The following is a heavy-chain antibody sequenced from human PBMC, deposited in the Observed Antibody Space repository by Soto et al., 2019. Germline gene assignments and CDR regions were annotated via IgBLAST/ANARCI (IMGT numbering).Heavy chain of an antibody. CDR3: ARAPLPQYSSGWYPNFDY. D-gene: IGHD6-19*01. CDR2: IYYSGST. V-gene: IGHV4-31*03. J-gene: IGHJ4*02. CDR1: GGSISSGGYY. Sequence: SETLSLTCTVSGGSISSGGYYWSWIRQHPGKGLEWIGYIYYSGSTYYNPSLKSRVTISVDTSKNQFSLKLSSVTAADTAVYYCARAPLPQYSSGWYPNFDYWGQGTLVTVSS.